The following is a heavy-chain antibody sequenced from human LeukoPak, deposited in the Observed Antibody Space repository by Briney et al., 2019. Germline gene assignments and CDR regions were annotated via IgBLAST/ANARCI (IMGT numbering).Heavy chain of an antibody. D-gene: IGHD4-17*01. CDR3: ASGSTVTTAWRDLQH. CDR2: IYSGGST. CDR1: GFTVTSNY. V-gene: IGHV3-53*01. Sequence: GGSLRLSCAASGFTVTSNYMSWVRQAPGKGLEWVSIIYSGGSTYYADSVEGRFTISRDNSKNTLYLQMNSLRAEDTAVDHCASGSTVTTAWRDLQHWGQGTLVTVSS. J-gene: IGHJ1*01.